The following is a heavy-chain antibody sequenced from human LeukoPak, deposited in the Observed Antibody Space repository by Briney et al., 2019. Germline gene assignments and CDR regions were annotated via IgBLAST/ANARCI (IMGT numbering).Heavy chain of an antibody. Sequence: PSETLSLTCAVSGGSISSSNWWSWVRQPSGKGLEWIGEIYHSGSTNYNPSLKSRVTISVDKSKNQFSLKLSSVTAADTAVYCCATPGHSPRGYYYYGMDVWGQGTTVTVSS. V-gene: IGHV4-4*01. CDR2: IYHSGST. D-gene: IGHD1-26*01. CDR3: ATPGHSPRGYYYYGMDV. J-gene: IGHJ6*02. CDR1: GGSISSSNW.